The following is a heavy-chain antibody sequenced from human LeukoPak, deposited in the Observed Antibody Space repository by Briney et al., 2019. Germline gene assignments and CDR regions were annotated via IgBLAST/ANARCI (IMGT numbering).Heavy chain of an antibody. D-gene: IGHD6-19*01. CDR1: GFTVSSNY. CDR2: ISNDGDT. V-gene: IGHV3-53*01. J-gene: IGHJ4*02. Sequence: GSLRLSCAASGFTVSSNYMSWVRQGPGKGLQCVSVISNDGDTYYADSVKGRFTITRDTSKNTVSLQMNSLRAEDTAVYYCAGDKTTGGWYEFDYWGQGTLVTVSS. CDR3: AGDKTTGGWYEFDY.